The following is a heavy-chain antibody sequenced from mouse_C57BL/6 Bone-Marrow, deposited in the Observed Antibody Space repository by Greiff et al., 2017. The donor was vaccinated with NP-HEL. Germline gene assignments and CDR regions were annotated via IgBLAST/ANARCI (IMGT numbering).Heavy chain of an antibody. Sequence: QVQLQQPGAELVMPGASVKLSCKASGYTFTSYWMHWVKQRPGQGLEWIGEIDPSDSYTNYNQKFKGKSTLTVDKSSSTAYMQLSSLTSEDSAVYYCARGGYYGDYWGQGTTLTVSS. CDR2: IDPSDSYT. V-gene: IGHV1-69*01. J-gene: IGHJ2*01. CDR3: ARGGYYGDY. CDR1: GYTFTSYW.